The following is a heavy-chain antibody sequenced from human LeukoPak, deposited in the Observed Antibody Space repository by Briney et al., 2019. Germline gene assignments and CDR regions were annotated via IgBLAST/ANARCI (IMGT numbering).Heavy chain of an antibody. D-gene: IGHD6-19*01. CDR2: ISNDGRTT. CDR1: GFTFSRFL. CDR3: ARDLAGSIDY. J-gene: IGHJ4*02. Sequence: GGSLRLSCAASGFTFSRFLMHWVRQAPGKGLVWVSLISNDGRTTRYADSVKGRFTISRDNAKNTLYLEINSLRAEDTAVYYCARDLAGSIDYWGQGTLVTVSS. V-gene: IGHV3-74*01.